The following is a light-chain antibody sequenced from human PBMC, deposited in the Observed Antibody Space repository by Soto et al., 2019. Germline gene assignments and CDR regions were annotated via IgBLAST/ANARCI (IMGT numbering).Light chain of an antibody. CDR2: GAS. J-gene: IGKJ5*01. CDR3: HQSYSNPPT. CDR1: QSVTTY. Sequence: DIQMTQSPSSLCASVGDRVTITCRASQSVTTYLNWYQHKPGKAPQLLIYGASRLQSGVPSRFSASGSATDFALTITSLQPEDFATYYCHQSYSNPPTFGQGTRLEIK. V-gene: IGKV1-39*01.